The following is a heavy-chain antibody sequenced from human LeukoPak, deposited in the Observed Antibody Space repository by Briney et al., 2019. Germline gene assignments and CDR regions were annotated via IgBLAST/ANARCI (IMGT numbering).Heavy chain of an antibody. V-gene: IGHV3-53*04. CDR1: GFTVSSNY. Sequence: PGGSLRLSCAASGFTVSSNYMTWVRQAPGKGLEWVSLIDSAGGTYYTDSVKGRFTISRHSSKNTLYLQMNSLRGEDTAVYYCARFLGRITISGVVPYGMDVWGQGTTVTVSS. CDR3: ARFLGRITISGVVPYGMDV. J-gene: IGHJ6*02. D-gene: IGHD3-3*01. CDR2: IDSAGGT.